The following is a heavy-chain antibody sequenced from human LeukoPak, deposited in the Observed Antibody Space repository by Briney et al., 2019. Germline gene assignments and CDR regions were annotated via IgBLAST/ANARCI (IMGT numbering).Heavy chain of an antibody. CDR1: GGSISSYY. CDR2: IYYSGST. Sequence: PSETLSLTCTVSGGSISSYYWSWIRQPPGKGLEWIGYIYYSGSTNYNPSLKSRVTISVDTSKNQFSLKLSSVTAADTAVYYCARSVSAYYYGSGSYLSIDYWGQRTLVTVSS. J-gene: IGHJ4*02. D-gene: IGHD3-10*01. CDR3: ARSVSAYYYGSGSYLSIDY. V-gene: IGHV4-59*01.